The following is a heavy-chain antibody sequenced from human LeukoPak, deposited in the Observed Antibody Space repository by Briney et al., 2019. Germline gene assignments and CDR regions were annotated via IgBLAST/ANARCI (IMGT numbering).Heavy chain of an antibody. J-gene: IGHJ3*02. V-gene: IGHV4-59*08. CDR2: IHHSGSS. CDR3: GRHDTRGGAFDI. D-gene: IGHD5-18*01. CDR1: GGSITGYH. Sequence: SSETQSLTCTVSGGSITGYHWSWIRQPPGKGLEWIAYIHHSGSSNYTPSLKGRVTISVDTSKNQFSLKLSSVTAADTAVYYCGRHDTRGGAFDIWGQGTMLSVSS.